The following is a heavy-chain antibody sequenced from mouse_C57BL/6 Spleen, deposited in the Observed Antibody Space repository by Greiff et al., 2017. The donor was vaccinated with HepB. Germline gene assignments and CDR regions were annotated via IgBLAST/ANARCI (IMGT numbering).Heavy chain of an antibody. J-gene: IGHJ3*01. CDR2: IDPANGNT. V-gene: IGHV14-3*01. D-gene: IGHD2-3*01. Sequence: DVKLQESVAELVRPGASVKLSCTASGFNIKNTYMHWVKQRPEQGLEWIGRIDPANGNTKYAPKFQGKATITADTSSNTAYLQLSSLTSEDTAIYYCAGSELDDGYPAWFAYWGQGTLVTVSA. CDR1: GFNIKNTY. CDR3: AGSELDDGYPAWFAY.